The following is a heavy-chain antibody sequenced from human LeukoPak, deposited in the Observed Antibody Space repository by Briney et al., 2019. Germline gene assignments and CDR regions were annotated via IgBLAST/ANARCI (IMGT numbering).Heavy chain of an antibody. Sequence: GGSLRLSCAASGFTFDDYAMHWVRQAPGKGLEWVSGISWNSGSIGYADSVKGRFTISRDNAKNSLYLQMNSLRAEDTALYYCAKGKSPPWYFDLWGRGTLVTVSS. CDR1: GFTFDDYA. V-gene: IGHV3-9*01. CDR3: AKGKSPPWYFDL. CDR2: ISWNSGSI. J-gene: IGHJ2*01.